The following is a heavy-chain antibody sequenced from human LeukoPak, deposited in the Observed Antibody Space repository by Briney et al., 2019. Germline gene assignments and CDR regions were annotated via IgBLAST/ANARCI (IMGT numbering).Heavy chain of an antibody. CDR3: ARHDNDDDFDY. D-gene: IGHD3-16*01. J-gene: IGHJ4*02. CDR1: GYTFTRYA. V-gene: IGHV7-4-1*02. CDR2: INMYTANP. Sequence: VASVKVSCKASGYTFTRYAINWLRRAPGQGLEWMGWINMYTANPAYAQGFTERFVFSLDTSVTTAYLQISNLKTEDTAVYYCARHDNDDDFDYWGQGTLVTVSS.